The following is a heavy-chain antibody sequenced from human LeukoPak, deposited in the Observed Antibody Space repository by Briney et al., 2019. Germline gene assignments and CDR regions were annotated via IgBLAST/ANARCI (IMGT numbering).Heavy chain of an antibody. Sequence: GGSLRLSCAASGSTFTSYAMSWVRQAPGKGLEWVSAICGGGDFKYYADSVKGRFTISRDNSKNTLYLQMNSLRAEDTAVYYCARDQLATIRGYFDYWGQGTLVTVSS. CDR2: ICGGGDFK. CDR3: ARDQLATIRGYFDY. D-gene: IGHD5-24*01. V-gene: IGHV3-23*01. J-gene: IGHJ4*02. CDR1: GSTFTSYA.